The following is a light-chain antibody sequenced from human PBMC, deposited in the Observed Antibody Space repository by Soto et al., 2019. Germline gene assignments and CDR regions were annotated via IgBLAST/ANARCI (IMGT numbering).Light chain of an antibody. J-gene: IGKJ4*01. V-gene: IGKV3-15*01. CDR3: QQYDDWPLA. Sequence: ETVMTQSPATLSLSPGERATLSCKASQSVSSKLVWYQQKPGQAPRFLIYGASTRATGIPAGFRGSGPGTEFPLTIDGLESEDFGVYYCQQYDDWPLAFGGGTKVDIK. CDR1: QSVSSK. CDR2: GAS.